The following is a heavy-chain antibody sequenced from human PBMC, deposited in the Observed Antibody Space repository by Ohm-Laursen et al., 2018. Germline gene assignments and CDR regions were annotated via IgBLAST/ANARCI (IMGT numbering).Heavy chain of an antibody. CDR3: ARGRMVRGLEHTFEI. CDR1: GFTFSSYG. D-gene: IGHD3-10*01. Sequence: SLRLSCAASGFTFSSYGMHWVRQAPGKGLEWVAVISYDGSNKYYADSVKGRFTISRDNSKNTLYLQMNSLRVEDTAVYYCARGRMVRGLEHTFEIWGQGTMVTVSS. V-gene: IGHV3-30*03. CDR2: ISYDGSNK. J-gene: IGHJ3*02.